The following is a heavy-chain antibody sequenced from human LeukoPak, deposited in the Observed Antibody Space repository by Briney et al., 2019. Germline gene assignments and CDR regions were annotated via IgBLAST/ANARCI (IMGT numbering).Heavy chain of an antibody. CDR1: GFTVSNHY. CDR2: IGGSGTST. Sequence: GGSLRLSCAASGFTVSNHYMNWVRQAPGKGLEWASAIGGSGTSTYYADSVKGRFTISRDNSKNTLYLQLNSLRAEDTAVYYCAKDDSPYSYASFDYWGQGTLVTVSS. D-gene: IGHD5-18*01. CDR3: AKDDSPYSYASFDY. J-gene: IGHJ4*02. V-gene: IGHV3-23*01.